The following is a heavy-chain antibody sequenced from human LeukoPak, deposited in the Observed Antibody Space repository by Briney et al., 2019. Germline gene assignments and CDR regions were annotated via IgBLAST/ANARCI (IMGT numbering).Heavy chain of an antibody. CDR1: GFTFDDYA. CDR2: ISGDGGST. V-gene: IGHV3-43*02. D-gene: IGHD6-19*01. Sequence: GGSLRLSCAASGFTFDDYAMHWVRQAPGKGLEWVSLISGDGGSTYYADSVKGRFTISRDNSKNSLYLQMNSLRTEDTALYYCAKVAEYIAVAGHFDYWGQGTLVTVPS. CDR3: AKVAEYIAVAGHFDY. J-gene: IGHJ4*02.